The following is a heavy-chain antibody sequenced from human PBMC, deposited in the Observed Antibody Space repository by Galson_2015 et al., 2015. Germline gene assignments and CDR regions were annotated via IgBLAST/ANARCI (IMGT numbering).Heavy chain of an antibody. CDR3: ARDQAYYYGSSADNWFDP. D-gene: IGHD3-10*01. V-gene: IGHV4-4*02. Sequence: ETLSLTCAVSGGSISSSNWWSWVRQPPGKGLEWIGEIYHSGSTNYNPSLKSRVTISVDKSKNQFSLKLSSVTAADTAVYYCARDQAYYYGSSADNWFDPWGQGTLVTVSS. CDR2: IYHSGST. J-gene: IGHJ5*02. CDR1: GGSISSSNW.